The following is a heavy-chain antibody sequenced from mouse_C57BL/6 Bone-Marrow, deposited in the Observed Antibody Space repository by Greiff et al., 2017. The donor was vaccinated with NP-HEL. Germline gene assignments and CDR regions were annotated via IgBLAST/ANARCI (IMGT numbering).Heavy chain of an antibody. CDR2: INYDGSST. Sequence: EVMLVESEGGLVQPGRSMKLSCTASGFTFSDYYMAWVRQVPEKGLEWVANINYDGSSTYYLDSLKSRFIISRDNAKNILYLQMSSLKSEDTATYYCARGGGTTVVAPFDYWGQGTTLTVSS. J-gene: IGHJ2*01. V-gene: IGHV5-16*01. CDR3: ARGGGTTVVAPFDY. CDR1: GFTFSDYY. D-gene: IGHD1-1*01.